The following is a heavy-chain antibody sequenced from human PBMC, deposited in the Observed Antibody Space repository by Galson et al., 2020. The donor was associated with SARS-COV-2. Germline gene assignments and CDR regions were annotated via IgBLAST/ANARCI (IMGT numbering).Heavy chain of an antibody. V-gene: IGHV1-24*01. CDR1: GSTLTELS. Sequence: ASVTVSCKVSGSTLTELSMHWVRQAPGKGLEWMGGFDPEDGETIYAQKFQGSVTMTEDTSTDTAYMELSSLRSEDTAVYYCATAPPFYCSSTSCYHWFDPWGQGTLVTVSS. CDR2: FDPEDGET. CDR3: ATAPPFYCSSTSCYHWFDP. D-gene: IGHD2-2*01. J-gene: IGHJ5*02.